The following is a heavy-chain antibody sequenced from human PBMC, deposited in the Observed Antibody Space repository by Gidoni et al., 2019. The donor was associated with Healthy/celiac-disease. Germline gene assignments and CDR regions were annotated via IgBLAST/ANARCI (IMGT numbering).Heavy chain of an antibody. D-gene: IGHD2-15*01. CDR1: GFTFSSYS. Sequence: EVQLVESGGGLVQPGGSLRLSCAASGFTFSSYSLRWVRQAPGKGLEWVSAISGSGGSTYYADAVKGRFTISRDNSKNTLYLQMNSLRAEDTAVYYCAKDLPDIVVVVAATPPFDYWGQGTLVTVSS. CDR2: ISGSGGST. V-gene: IGHV3-23*04. J-gene: IGHJ4*02. CDR3: AKDLPDIVVVVAATPPFDY.